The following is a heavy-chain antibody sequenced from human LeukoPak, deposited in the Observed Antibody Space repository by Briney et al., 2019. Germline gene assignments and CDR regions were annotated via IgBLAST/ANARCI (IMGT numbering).Heavy chain of an antibody. D-gene: IGHD2-2*01. CDR3: ARFRVVPAAWFHP. CDR1: GFTFSDYY. J-gene: IGHJ5*02. CDR2: ISSSGSTI. V-gene: IGHV3-11*01. Sequence: GVSLRLSCAASGFTFSDYYMSWIRRAPGKGLEWVSYISSSGSTIYYADSVKGRFTISRDNAKNSLYLQMSSLRAEVTAVYYCARFRVVPAAWFHPWGQGTLVTVSS.